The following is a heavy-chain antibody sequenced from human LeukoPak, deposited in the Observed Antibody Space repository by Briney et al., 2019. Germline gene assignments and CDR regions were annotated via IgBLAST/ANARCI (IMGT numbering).Heavy chain of an antibody. V-gene: IGHV3-7*01. CDR3: ARTHYDDGSAYRSLDY. CDR1: GFTSSNYW. D-gene: IGHD3-22*01. CDR2: IKPDGGEK. J-gene: IGHJ4*02. Sequence: VGSLRLSCAASGFTSSNYWMTWVRQAPGKGLEWVANIKPDGGEKYSVDSVEGRFTISRDNAKNSLYMQMNSLRAEDTALYYCARTHYDDGSAYRSLDYWGQGTLVTVSS.